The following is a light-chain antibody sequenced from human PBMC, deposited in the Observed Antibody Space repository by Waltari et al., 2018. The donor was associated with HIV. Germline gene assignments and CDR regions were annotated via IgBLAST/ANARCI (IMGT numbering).Light chain of an antibody. CDR2: GAS. CDR1: QSVSSNY. CDR3: QQYGTSPYT. J-gene: IGKJ2*01. Sequence: EIAFTQSPGTLSLSPGERATLSCRASQSVSSNYLAWYQHKPGQAPRLLIYGASSRATDIPDRFSGSGSGTDFTLTISRLEPEDSAVYCCQQYGTSPYTFGLGTKLEI. V-gene: IGKV3-20*01.